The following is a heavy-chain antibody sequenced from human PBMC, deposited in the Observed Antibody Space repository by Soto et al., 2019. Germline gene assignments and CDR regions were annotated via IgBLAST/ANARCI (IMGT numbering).Heavy chain of an antibody. D-gene: IGHD6-13*01. CDR2: ISNDGGDK. V-gene: IGHV3-30-3*01. J-gene: IGHJ4*02. CDR1: GFTFNRYP. Sequence: GGSLRLTCAASGFTFNRYPMHWVRQAPGKGLEWVTVISNDGGDKHYADSVKGRFTISRDNSKNTLFLQMNSLRAEDTAVYYCARDLDIAAAAYYFDYWGQGTLVTVSS. CDR3: ARDLDIAAAAYYFDY.